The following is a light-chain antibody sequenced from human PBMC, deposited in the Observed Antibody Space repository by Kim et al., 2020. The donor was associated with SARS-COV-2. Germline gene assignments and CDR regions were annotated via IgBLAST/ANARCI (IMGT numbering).Light chain of an antibody. J-gene: IGKJ2*01. CDR3: QQYDSWPRT. CDR2: GAS. CDR1: QSVNYN. Sequence: SVYPGEGVTLSCRASQSVNYNLAWFQQKPGQAPRLLIYGASTGATGLPGRFSGSGSGTEFFLTISNLQSEDFAVYYCQQYDSWPRTFGQGTKLEI. V-gene: IGKV3-15*01.